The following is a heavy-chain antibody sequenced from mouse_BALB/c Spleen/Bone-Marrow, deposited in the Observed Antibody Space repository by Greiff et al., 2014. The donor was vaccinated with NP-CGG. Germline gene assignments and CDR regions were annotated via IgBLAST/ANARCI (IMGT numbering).Heavy chain of an antibody. CDR3: ARLDGNYRYAMDY. Sequence: QVQLKEPGPELVKPGASVKVSCKASGYTFTDYVITWVKQRTGQGLEWIGEIYPGSGSTYYNEKFKGKATLTADKSSNTAYMQLGSLTSEDSAVYFCARLDGNYRYAMDYWGQGTSVTVSS. J-gene: IGHJ4*01. CDR1: GYTFTDYV. CDR2: IYPGSGST. V-gene: IGHV1-77*01. D-gene: IGHD2-1*01.